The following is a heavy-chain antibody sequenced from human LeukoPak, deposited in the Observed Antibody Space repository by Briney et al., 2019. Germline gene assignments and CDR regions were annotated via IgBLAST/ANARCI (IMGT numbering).Heavy chain of an antibody. CDR2: ISSNSRYT. J-gene: IGHJ4*02. CDR3: ARDGGSSWYFDY. Sequence: PGGSLRLSCAASGFTFSSYSMNWVRQAPGKGLEWVSSISSNSRYTYYADSVKGRFTISRDNAKSSLYLQMSSLRAEDTAVYYCARDGGSSWYFDYWGQGTLVTVSS. CDR1: GFTFSSYS. V-gene: IGHV3-21*01. D-gene: IGHD6-13*01.